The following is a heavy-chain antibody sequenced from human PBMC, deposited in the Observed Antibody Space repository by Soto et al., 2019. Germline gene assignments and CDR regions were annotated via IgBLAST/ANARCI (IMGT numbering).Heavy chain of an antibody. Sequence: LGESLKISCKGSGYSFTSYWIGWVRQMPGKGLEWMGIIYPGDSDTRYSPSFQGQVTISADKSISTAYLQWSSLKASDTAMYYCARHGNQLEDYYDSSGLYYYYYGMDVWGQGTTVTVSS. J-gene: IGHJ6*02. CDR3: ARHGNQLEDYYDSSGLYYYYYGMDV. V-gene: IGHV5-51*01. CDR1: GYSFTSYW. D-gene: IGHD3-22*01. CDR2: IYPGDSDT.